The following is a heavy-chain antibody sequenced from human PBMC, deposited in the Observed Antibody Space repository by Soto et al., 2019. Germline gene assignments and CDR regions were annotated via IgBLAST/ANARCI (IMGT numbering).Heavy chain of an antibody. CDR2: INSEGGST. CDR1: GFTFSNYW. D-gene: IGHD2-15*01. V-gene: IGHV3-74*01. Sequence: VQLVESGGGLVHPGGSLRLSCAASGFTFSNYWMHWVRQAPGKGLVWVSRINSEGGSTAYADSVKGRFTISRDNAENTLFLQMNSLRAEDMAVYYCKGVPRCSECNCHARGALDFWGQGTMVT. J-gene: IGHJ3*01. CDR3: KGVPRCSECNCHARGALDF.